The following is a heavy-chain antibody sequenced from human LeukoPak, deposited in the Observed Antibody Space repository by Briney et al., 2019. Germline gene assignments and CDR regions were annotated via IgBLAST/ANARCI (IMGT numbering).Heavy chain of an antibody. D-gene: IGHD2-2*01. Sequence: SQTLSLTCTVSGGSISSGGYYWSWIRQHPGKGLEWIGYIYYSGSTYYNPSLKSRVTISVDTSKNQFSLKLSSVTAADTAVYYCVRWVVVVPAAYKEDYYYYMDVWGKGTTVTVSS. CDR3: VRWVVVVPAAYKEDYYYYMDV. CDR2: IYYSGST. CDR1: GGSISSGGYY. V-gene: IGHV4-31*03. J-gene: IGHJ6*03.